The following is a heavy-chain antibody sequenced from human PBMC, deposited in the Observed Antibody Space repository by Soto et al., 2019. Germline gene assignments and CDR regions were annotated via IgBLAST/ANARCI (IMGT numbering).Heavy chain of an antibody. Sequence: PGESLKISCKGSGYSFSNYWIVWVRQMPGKGLEWMGIIYPDDSDTRYSPSFQGQVTISADKSITTAYLQWSSLKASDTAIYYCARQGGTGWQRYYGMDIWGQGTTVTVSS. CDR1: GYSFSNYW. J-gene: IGHJ6*02. D-gene: IGHD6-19*01. CDR2: IYPDDSDT. V-gene: IGHV5-51*01. CDR3: ARQGGTGWQRYYGMDI.